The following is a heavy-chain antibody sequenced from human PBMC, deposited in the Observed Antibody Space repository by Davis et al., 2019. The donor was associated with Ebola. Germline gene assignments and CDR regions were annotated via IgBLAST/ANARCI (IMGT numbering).Heavy chain of an antibody. CDR3: ARDRVSYHFDY. Sequence: ASVKVSCKASGYTFTGYYMHWVRQAPGQGLEWMGWISAYNGNTNYAQKLQGRVTMTTGTSTSTAYMELRSLRSDDTAVYYCARDRVSYHFDYWGQGTLVTVSS. V-gene: IGHV1-18*04. CDR1: GYTFTGYY. CDR2: ISAYNGNT. J-gene: IGHJ4*02. D-gene: IGHD1-26*01.